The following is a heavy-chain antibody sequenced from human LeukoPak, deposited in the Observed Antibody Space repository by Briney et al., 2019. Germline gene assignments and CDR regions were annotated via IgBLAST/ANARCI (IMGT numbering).Heavy chain of an antibody. Sequence: GGSLRLSCTASGFTFGDYAMSWVRQAPGKGLEWVAVISFDANNKFYADSVKGRFTISRDNSKNTLYLQMNSLRPEDTAVYYCAKGGGTGYSSSWYSNWGQGTLVTVSS. CDR3: AKGGGTGYSSSWYSN. J-gene: IGHJ4*02. V-gene: IGHV3-30*04. D-gene: IGHD6-13*01. CDR1: GFTFGDYA. CDR2: ISFDANNK.